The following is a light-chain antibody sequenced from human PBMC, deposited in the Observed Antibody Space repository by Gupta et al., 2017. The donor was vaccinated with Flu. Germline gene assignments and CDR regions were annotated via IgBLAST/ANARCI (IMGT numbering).Light chain of an antibody. Sequence: QSVLTQPPSVSGAPGQRVPISCTGSSSNIGARYDVHWYQQLPGTAPKLVIHGNNNRPSGVPDRFSGSKSGTSASLAITGLQTEDEADYYCQSYDSSLSGHVFGTGTKVIVL. CDR3: QSYDSSLSGHV. CDR2: GNN. V-gene: IGLV1-40*01. CDR1: SSNIGARYD. J-gene: IGLJ1*01.